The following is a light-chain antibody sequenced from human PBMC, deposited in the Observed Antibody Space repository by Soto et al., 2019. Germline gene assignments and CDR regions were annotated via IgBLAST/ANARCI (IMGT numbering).Light chain of an antibody. V-gene: IGKV3-15*01. Sequence: EIVLTQSPATLSVSPGERVALSCRASQGIGSTLAWYRQQPGQAPGLLIYDSNIRATGVPARFSGTRSGTDFTLTINSLQSEDFAVYYCQRYNNWPLTFGGGTKVDIK. CDR3: QRYNNWPLT. CDR2: DSN. CDR1: QGIGST. J-gene: IGKJ4*01.